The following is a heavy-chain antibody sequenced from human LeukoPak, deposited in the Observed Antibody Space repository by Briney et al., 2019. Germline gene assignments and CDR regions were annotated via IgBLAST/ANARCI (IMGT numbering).Heavy chain of an antibody. Sequence: SVKVSCKASGYTFTSYDINWVRQATGQGLEWMGWMNPNSGNTGYAQKFQGRVTMTRNTSISTAYMELSSLRSEDTAVYYCARGTGHDSSGYYYLYNWFDPWGQGTLVTVSS. D-gene: IGHD3-22*01. CDR3: ARGTGHDSSGYYYLYNWFDP. V-gene: IGHV1-8*01. CDR2: MNPNSGNT. J-gene: IGHJ5*02. CDR1: GYTFTSYD.